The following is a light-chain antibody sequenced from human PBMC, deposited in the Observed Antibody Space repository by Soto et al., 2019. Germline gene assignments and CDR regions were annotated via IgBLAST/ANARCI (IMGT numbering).Light chain of an antibody. Sequence: QSVLTQPPSASGTPGQRVTISCSGASSNIEVNYVYWYQKLPGTAPRLLIYRNNQRPSGVPDRFSGSKSGTSASLAISALRSEDEADYYCTVWDDSLRGRLFGGGTKVNVL. CDR2: RNN. CDR1: SSNIEVNY. J-gene: IGLJ2*01. V-gene: IGLV1-47*01. CDR3: TVWDDSLRGRL.